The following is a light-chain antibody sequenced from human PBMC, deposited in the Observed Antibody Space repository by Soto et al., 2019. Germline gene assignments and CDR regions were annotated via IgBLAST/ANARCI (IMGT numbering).Light chain of an antibody. V-gene: IGKV3-20*01. Sequence: IVLTQSPATLSLSPGERATLSCRASQTITGRSLAWYQQKPGQAPRLLVTSISNRATGIPDGFSGSGSGADFTLTISRLEPEDFAVYYCQQYQNSRTFGQGTKV. J-gene: IGKJ1*01. CDR1: QTITGRS. CDR3: QQYQNSRT. CDR2: SIS.